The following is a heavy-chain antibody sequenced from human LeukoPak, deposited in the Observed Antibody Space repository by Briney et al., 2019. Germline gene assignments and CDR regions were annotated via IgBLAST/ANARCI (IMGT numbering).Heavy chain of an antibody. V-gene: IGHV1-2*06. J-gene: IGHJ4*02. CDR2: INPNSGGT. D-gene: IGHD6-13*01. CDR3: ARERGSSSYRFDY. Sequence: SVQVSCKASGYTFTGYYMHWVRQAPGQGLEWMGRINPNSGGTNYAQKFQGRVTMTRDTSISTAYMELSRLRSDDTAVYYCARERGSSSYRFDYWGQGTLVTVSS. CDR1: GYTFTGYY.